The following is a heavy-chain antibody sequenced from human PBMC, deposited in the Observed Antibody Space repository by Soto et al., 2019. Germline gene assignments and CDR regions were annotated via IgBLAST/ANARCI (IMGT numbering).Heavy chain of an antibody. CDR3: AKDIGGYSSSPYYYGMDV. CDR1: GFTFDDYA. J-gene: IGHJ6*02. V-gene: IGHV3-9*01. Sequence: EVQLVESGGGLVQPGRSLRLSCAASGFTFDDYAMHWVRQAPGKGLEWVSGISWNSGSIGYADSVKGRFTISRDNAKNSLYLQMNSLRAEDTALYYCAKDIGGYSSSPYYYGMDVWGQGTTVTVSS. D-gene: IGHD6-13*01. CDR2: ISWNSGSI.